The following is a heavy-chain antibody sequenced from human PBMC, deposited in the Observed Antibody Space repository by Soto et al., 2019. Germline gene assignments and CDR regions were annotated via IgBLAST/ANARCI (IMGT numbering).Heavy chain of an antibody. CDR1: GFTFNDFE. CDR2: IDGSGTTK. D-gene: IGHD3-10*01. Sequence: EVQLLESGGGLVQPGGSLRLSCGVSGFTFNDFEMNWVRQAPGKGLEWLAYIDGSGTTKKYADSVRGRFTISRDNLNNSLFRQMGSLSAADTAIYYCARGFGRFNYWGQGTLVSVSS. V-gene: IGHV3-48*03. CDR3: ARGFGRFNY. J-gene: IGHJ4*02.